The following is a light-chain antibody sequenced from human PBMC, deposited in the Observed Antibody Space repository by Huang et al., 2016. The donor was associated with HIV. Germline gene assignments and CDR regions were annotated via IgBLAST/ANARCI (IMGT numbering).Light chain of an antibody. J-gene: IGKJ2*01. CDR2: WAA. CDR3: QECYSPPWHT. V-gene: IGKV4-1*01. Sequence: DIVMTQAPDSLAVSLGERATINCKSSQSIYYTSNNKNYVACYQQKPGQPPKQLIYWAASRGSGVAGRSSGSGSGTDVTVTSSSLQDEDVAVYYCQECYSPPWHTFGEGTKLEIK. CDR1: QSIYYTSNNKNY.